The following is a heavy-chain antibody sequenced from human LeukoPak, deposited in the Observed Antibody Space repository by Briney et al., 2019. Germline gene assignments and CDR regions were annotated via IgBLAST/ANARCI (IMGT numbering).Heavy chain of an antibody. Sequence: GGSLRLSCAASGFTFDDYAMTWVRQAPGKGLEWVSGISGSGSSTYYADSVKGRFTLSRDYPKNTLYLQMNSLRAEDTAVYFCAKYSGSYYYPPNWDSWGQGTLVTVSS. V-gene: IGHV3-23*01. J-gene: IGHJ4*02. CDR3: AKYSGSYYYPPNWDS. CDR1: GFTFDDYA. D-gene: IGHD1-26*01. CDR2: ISGSGSST.